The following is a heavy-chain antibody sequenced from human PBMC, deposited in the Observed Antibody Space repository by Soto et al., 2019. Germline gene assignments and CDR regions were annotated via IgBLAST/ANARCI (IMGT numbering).Heavy chain of an antibody. V-gene: IGHV4-31*03. J-gene: IGHJ4*02. CDR2: MHHSGRT. CDR3: VRQNWDSYFSYFDS. Sequence: SETLSLTCTVSGAYMRNDYYYWSWVRQNPGKDLEWIGHMHHSGRTHYNPSLKSRVAISVDTSKNQFSLYLQMNSLRVEDTAVYYCVRQNWDSYFSYFDSWGQGTLVTVSS. CDR1: GAYMRNDYYY. D-gene: IGHD2-21*01.